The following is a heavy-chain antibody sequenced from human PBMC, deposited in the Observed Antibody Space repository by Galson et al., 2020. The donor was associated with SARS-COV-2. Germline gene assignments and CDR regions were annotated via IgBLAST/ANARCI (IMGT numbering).Heavy chain of an antibody. CDR1: GFRFSSYG. CDR2: IRSDGSQV. V-gene: IGHV3-30*02. CDR3: AKDPWLIHDDSVEYFYYLDV. J-gene: IGHJ6*03. D-gene: IGHD4-17*01. Sequence: GGSLTLSCAASGFRFSSYGMHWVRQPPATGLERVGIIRSDGSQVSYADSVKGRFIISRDNSMDTVYVQMNSLRVDDTAVYFCAKDPWLIHDDSVEYFYYLDVWGKGTKVTISS.